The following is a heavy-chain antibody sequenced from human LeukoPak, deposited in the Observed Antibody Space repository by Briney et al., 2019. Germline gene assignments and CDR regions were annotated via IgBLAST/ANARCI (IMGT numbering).Heavy chain of an antibody. CDR2: ISGSGGST. D-gene: IGHD2-2*02. V-gene: IGHV3-23*01. CDR1: GFTFSSYA. CDR3: AKDLYCSSTSCYTAYYYYYYMDV. J-gene: IGHJ6*03. Sequence: GGSLGLSCAASGFTFSSYAMSWVRQAPGKGLEWVSAISGSGGSTYYADSVKGRFTISRDNSRNTLYLQMNSLRAEDTAVYYCAKDLYCSSTSCYTAYYYYYYMDVWGKGTTVTVSS.